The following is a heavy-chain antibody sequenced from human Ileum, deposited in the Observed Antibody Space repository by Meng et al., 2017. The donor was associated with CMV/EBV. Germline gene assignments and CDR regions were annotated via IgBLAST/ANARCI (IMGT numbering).Heavy chain of an antibody. Sequence: GESLKISCATSGFTFKTYGFHWVSQAPGKGLEWLAFISDDAKYTYYADSVRGRFTVSRDDSESTVSLHMVSLRPADTAVYFCARDLTRRERCLTMKCRLNPTRRIKIFYYTGLDVWGLGTTVTVSS. J-gene: IGHJ6*02. CDR1: GFTFKTYG. V-gene: IGHV3-30*03. D-gene: IGHD3-3*01. CDR3: ARDLTRRERCLTMKCRLNPTRRIKIFYYTGLDV. CDR2: ISDDAKYT.